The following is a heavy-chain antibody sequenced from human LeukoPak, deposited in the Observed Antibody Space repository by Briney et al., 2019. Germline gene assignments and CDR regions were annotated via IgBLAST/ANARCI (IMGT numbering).Heavy chain of an antibody. CDR3: ARVILTSVWASGFDY. CDR2: ISYDGSNK. V-gene: IGHV3-30*04. J-gene: IGHJ4*02. D-gene: IGHD6-19*01. CDR1: GFTFSSYA. Sequence: PGGSLRLSCAASGFTFSSYAMHWVRQAPGKGLEWVAVISYDGSNKYYADSVKGRFTISRDNFKNTLYLQMNSLRAEDTAVYYCARVILTSVWASGFDYWGQGTLVTVSS.